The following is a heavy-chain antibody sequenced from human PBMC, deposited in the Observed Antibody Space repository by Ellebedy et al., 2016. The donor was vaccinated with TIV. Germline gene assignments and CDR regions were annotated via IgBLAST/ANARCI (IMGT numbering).Heavy chain of an antibody. Sequence: MPLETLSLTCTASGASVSSYYWSWIRQSPGKGLEWIGYIIPSGSTHYNPSLKSRVTMSRDPSKNSFSLHLASVTATDTAIYYCAKIVSGASFDPWGQGILVTVSS. CDR1: GASVSSYY. V-gene: IGHV4-59*02. D-gene: IGHD1-26*01. CDR2: IIPSGST. CDR3: AKIVSGASFDP. J-gene: IGHJ5*02.